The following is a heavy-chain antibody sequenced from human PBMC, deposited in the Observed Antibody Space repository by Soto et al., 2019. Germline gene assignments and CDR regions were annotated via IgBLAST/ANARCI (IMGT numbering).Heavy chain of an antibody. CDR3: ATNNRASYHFDY. J-gene: IGHJ4*02. D-gene: IGHD3-16*02. CDR2: IIPLFGTT. V-gene: IGHV1-69*01. Sequence: QVQLVQSGAEVKKPGSSVKVSCKAFGGTFSSYAISWVRQAPVQGLEWMGGIIPLFGTTNYAPKFQGRVAITADERARTAYMDLSSLKSEDTAVYYCATNNRASYHFDYWGQGTLVTVSS. CDR1: GGTFSSYA.